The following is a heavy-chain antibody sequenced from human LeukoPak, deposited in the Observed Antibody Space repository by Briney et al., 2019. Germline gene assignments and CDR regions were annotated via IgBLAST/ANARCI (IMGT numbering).Heavy chain of an antibody. Sequence: GRSLRLSCAGSGFTFDEHAMHCVPQAPGKGLEWVSGISWNRGSIAYVDSVKGRFTISRDNAKNLLFLQMSSLRAADTALYYCVKGHCSSSSCFPSYYYYMDVWGTGTTVTVSS. CDR3: VKGHCSSSSCFPSYYYYMDV. D-gene: IGHD2-15*01. V-gene: IGHV3-9*01. CDR1: GFTFDEHA. CDR2: ISWNRGSI. J-gene: IGHJ6*03.